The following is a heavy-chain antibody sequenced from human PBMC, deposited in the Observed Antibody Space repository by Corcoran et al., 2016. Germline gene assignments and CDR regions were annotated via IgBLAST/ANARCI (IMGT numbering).Heavy chain of an antibody. CDR2: ISAYNGNT. CDR1: GYTFTSYG. D-gene: IGHD2-2*01. J-gene: IGHJ5*02. V-gene: IGHV1-18*01. Sequence: QVQLVQSGAEVKKPGASVKVSCKASGYTFTSYGISWVRQAPGQGLEWMGWISAYNGNTNYAQKLQGRVTMTTDTSTSTAYMELRSLRSDDTAVYYCARGRRTVVPAAFPYNWFDPWGQGTLVTVSS. CDR3: ARGRRTVVPAAFPYNWFDP.